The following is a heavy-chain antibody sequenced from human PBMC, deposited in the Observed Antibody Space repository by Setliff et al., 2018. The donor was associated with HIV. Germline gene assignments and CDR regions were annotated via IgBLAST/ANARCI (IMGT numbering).Heavy chain of an antibody. J-gene: IGHJ6*03. V-gene: IGHV4-59*08. CDR3: ARGDGTKYYYYYYMDV. D-gene: IGHD1-7*01. CDR2: IFYTGST. Sequence: SETLSLTCTVSGDSIRSYYWSWIRQPPGKGLEWIGFIFYTGSTTYNPSLNSRVTISVDTSKNQFSLKVTSVTAADTAVYYCARGDGTKYYYYYYMDVWGKGTTVTVSS. CDR1: GDSIRSYY.